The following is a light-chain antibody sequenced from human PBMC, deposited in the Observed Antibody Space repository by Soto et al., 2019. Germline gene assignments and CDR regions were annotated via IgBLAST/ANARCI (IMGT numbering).Light chain of an antibody. V-gene: IGLV2-14*01. CDR3: SSYTSSSTL. CDR2: EVN. CDR1: SSDIGGYNF. Sequence: QSALTQPASVSGSPGQSITISCTGTSSDIGGYNFVSWYQHHPGKAPKLMIYEVNDRPSGISSRFSGSKSGNTASLTISGLQTEDEADYYCSSYTSSSTLFGTGTKVTVL. J-gene: IGLJ1*01.